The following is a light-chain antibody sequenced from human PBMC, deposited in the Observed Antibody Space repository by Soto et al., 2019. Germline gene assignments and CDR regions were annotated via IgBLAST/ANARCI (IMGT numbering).Light chain of an antibody. J-gene: IGLJ2*01. Sequence: QAVLTQPPSASGTPGQTVTISCSGSSSNIGSNTVNWYQQLPGTAPKLLIYSNNQRPSGVPDRFSGSKSGTSASLAISGLQSEDEADYYCAAWDDSLNGPHVVFGGGTKVTV. CDR2: SNN. CDR3: AAWDDSLNGPHVV. V-gene: IGLV1-44*01. CDR1: SSNIGSNT.